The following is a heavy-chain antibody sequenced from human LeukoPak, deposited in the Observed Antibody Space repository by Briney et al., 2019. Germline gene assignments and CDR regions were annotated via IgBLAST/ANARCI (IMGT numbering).Heavy chain of an antibody. CDR1: GFTFSSYA. V-gene: IGHV3-30-3*01. J-gene: IGHJ4*02. CDR3: ARDPLYCSSTSCYGGYFDY. D-gene: IGHD2-2*01. Sequence: GGSLRLSCAASGFTFSSYAMHWVRQAPGKGLEWVAVISYDGSNKYYADSVKGRFTISRDNSKNTLYLQMNSLRAEDTAVYYCARDPLYCSSTSCYGGYFDYWGQGTLVTVSS. CDR2: ISYDGSNK.